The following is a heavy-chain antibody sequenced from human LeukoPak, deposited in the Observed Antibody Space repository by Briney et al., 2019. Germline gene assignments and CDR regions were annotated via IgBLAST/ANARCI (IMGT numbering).Heavy chain of an antibody. J-gene: IGHJ6*04. D-gene: IGHD5-12*01. Sequence: ASVKVSCKASGYTFTSYGISWVRQAPGQGLEWMGWISAYNGNTNYAQKLQGRVTMTTDTSTSTVYMELRSLRSDDTAVYYCARSGYSGYDSRYYYYYGMDVWGKGTTVTVSS. CDR2: ISAYNGNT. CDR3: ARSGYSGYDSRYYYYYGMDV. CDR1: GYTFTSYG. V-gene: IGHV1-18*04.